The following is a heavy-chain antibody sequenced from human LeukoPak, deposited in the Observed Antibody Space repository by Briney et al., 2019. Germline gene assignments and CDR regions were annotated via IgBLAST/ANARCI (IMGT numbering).Heavy chain of an antibody. D-gene: IGHD1-26*01. J-gene: IGHJ4*02. CDR3: ARDLPKWEPFDY. Sequence: GGSLRLSCAASGLTFKSYWMNWVRQATGKRLQWVASIKQDGTQQDDVDSGKGRFTVSRDNARISLYLQMNSLSAEDSAVYYCARDLPKWEPFDYWGQGTLVTAAS. CDR2: IKQDGTQQ. CDR1: GLTFKSYW. V-gene: IGHV3-7*01.